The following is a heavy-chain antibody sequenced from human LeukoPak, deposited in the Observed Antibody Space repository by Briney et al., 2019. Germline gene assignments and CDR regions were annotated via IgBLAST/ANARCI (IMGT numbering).Heavy chain of an antibody. Sequence: SETLSLTCAVYGGSFSGYYWSWIRQPPGKGLEWIGETNHSGSTNYNPSLKSRVTISVDTSKNQFSLKLSSVTAADTAVYYCARGTRIAAADYYMDVWGKGTTVTISS. V-gene: IGHV4-34*01. CDR2: TNHSGST. CDR1: GGSFSGYY. D-gene: IGHD6-13*01. J-gene: IGHJ6*03. CDR3: ARGTRIAAADYYMDV.